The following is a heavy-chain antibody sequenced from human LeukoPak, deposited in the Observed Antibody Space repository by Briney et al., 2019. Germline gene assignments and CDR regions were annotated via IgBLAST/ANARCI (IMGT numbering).Heavy chain of an antibody. CDR1: GFTFTSHS. Sequence: GGSLRLSCAASGFTFTSHSMNWVRQAPGKGLEWVSSIGSRSTSIYYADSVKGLFTISRDNAKNSLYLQMNSLRAEDTAVYYCARETSESFDIWGQGTMVTVSS. CDR2: IGSRSTSI. D-gene: IGHD2-2*01. V-gene: IGHV3-21*01. J-gene: IGHJ3*02. CDR3: ARETSESFDI.